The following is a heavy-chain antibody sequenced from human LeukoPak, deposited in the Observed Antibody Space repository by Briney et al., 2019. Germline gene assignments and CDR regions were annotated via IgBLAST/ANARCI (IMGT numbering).Heavy chain of an antibody. CDR3: ASDEGNYFDY. Sequence: PGGSLRLSCAASGFPFSNYWMHWVRQAPGKGLDWVAVTSYDGSSKFYADSVKGRFTISRDNARNSLFLQMNSLRAEDTAIYYCASDEGNYFDYWGQGTLVTVSS. J-gene: IGHJ4*02. CDR2: TSYDGSSK. V-gene: IGHV3-30*03. CDR1: GFPFSNYW.